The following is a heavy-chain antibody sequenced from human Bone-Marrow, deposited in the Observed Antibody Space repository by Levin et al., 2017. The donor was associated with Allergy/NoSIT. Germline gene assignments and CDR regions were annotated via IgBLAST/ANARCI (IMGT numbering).Heavy chain of an antibody. J-gene: IGHJ6*02. Sequence: GGSLRLSCAASGFTFSSYWMSWVRQAPGKGLEWVANIKQDGSEKYYVDSVKGRFTISRDNAKNSLYLQMNSLRAEDTAVYYCARDPPLIGQWLVQNHHYYYGMDVWGQGTTVTVSS. CDR2: IKQDGSEK. V-gene: IGHV3-7*01. CDR3: ARDPPLIGQWLVQNHHYYYGMDV. D-gene: IGHD6-19*01. CDR1: GFTFSSYW.